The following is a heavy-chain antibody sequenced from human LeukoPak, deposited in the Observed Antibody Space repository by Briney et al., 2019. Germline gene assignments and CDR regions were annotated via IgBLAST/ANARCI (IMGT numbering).Heavy chain of an antibody. V-gene: IGHV5-51*01. CDR3: AAGVATIGEHWFDP. D-gene: IGHD5-12*01. Sequence: GESLQISCQGSGYSFTSYWIGWVRPMPGKGLEWMGIIYPGDSDTRYSPSFQGQVTILADKSISTAYLQWSSLKASDTAMYYCAAGVATIGEHWFDPWGQGTLVTVSS. CDR1: GYSFTSYW. J-gene: IGHJ5*02. CDR2: IYPGDSDT.